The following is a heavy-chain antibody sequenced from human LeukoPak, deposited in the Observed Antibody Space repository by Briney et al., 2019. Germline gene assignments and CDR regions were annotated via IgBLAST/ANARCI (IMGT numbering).Heavy chain of an antibody. CDR2: IIPIFGTA. D-gene: IGHD5-12*01. Sequence: ASVKVSCKASGGTFSSYAISWVRQAPGQGLEWMGGIIPIFGTANYAQKFQGRVTITADESTSTAYMELSSLRSEDTAVYYCARVYSGYDTDYFDYWGQGTLVTVSS. V-gene: IGHV1-69*13. CDR3: ARVYSGYDTDYFDY. J-gene: IGHJ4*02. CDR1: GGTFSSYA.